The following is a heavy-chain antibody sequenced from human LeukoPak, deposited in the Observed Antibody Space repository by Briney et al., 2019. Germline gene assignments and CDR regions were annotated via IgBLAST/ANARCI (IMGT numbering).Heavy chain of an antibody. CDR2: IIPILGIA. V-gene: IGHV1-69*04. CDR3: ARAQYYYDSSGYPATFDY. CDR1: VGTFSSYA. D-gene: IGHD3-22*01. Sequence: SVKVSCKASVGTFSSYAISWVRQAPGQGLEWMGRIIPILGIANSAQKFQGRVTITADKSTSTAYMELSSLRSEDTAVYYCARAQYYYDSSGYPATFDYWGQGTLVTVSS. J-gene: IGHJ4*02.